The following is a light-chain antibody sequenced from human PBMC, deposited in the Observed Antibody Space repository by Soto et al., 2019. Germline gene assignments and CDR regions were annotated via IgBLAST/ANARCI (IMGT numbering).Light chain of an antibody. V-gene: IGKV3-11*01. CDR1: QSVSSY. J-gene: IGKJ5*01. CDR3: QQRSNWPPIT. Sequence: DIVLTQSSVTQCLSPVERPTLSCKSSQSVSSYLAWYQQKPGQAPRLLIYDASNRATGIPARFSGGGSGTDFTLTIDNLEPEDFAIYYCQQRSNWPPITFGKGHDWRL. CDR2: DAS.